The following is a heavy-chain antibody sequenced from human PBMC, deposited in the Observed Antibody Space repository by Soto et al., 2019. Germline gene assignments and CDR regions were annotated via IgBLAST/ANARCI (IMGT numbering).Heavy chain of an antibody. CDR2: TKSKTDGGTK. CDR1: GFTFVNAW. Sequence: EVQLVESGGGLVKPGGSLRLSCAASGFTFVNAWLSWVRQAPGKGLEWVGRTKSKTDGGTKVYAAPVKGRFTISRDDSKTTLYLQMNSLQTEDTAVYYCTTEERYGDYLKYYYGMDAWGQGTTVTVSS. CDR3: TTEERYGDYLKYYYGMDA. J-gene: IGHJ6*02. V-gene: IGHV3-15*01. D-gene: IGHD4-17*01.